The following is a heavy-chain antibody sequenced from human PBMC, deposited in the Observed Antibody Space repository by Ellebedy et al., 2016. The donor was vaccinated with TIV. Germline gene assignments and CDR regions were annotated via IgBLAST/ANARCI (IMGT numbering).Heavy chain of an antibody. V-gene: IGHV3-11*01. CDR3: ARGLRWLQPPDH. Sequence: GESLKISCAASGFTLSDYYMCWIRQAPGKGLEWVSYISYSGSAIYYADSVKGRFTISRDNAKNSLYLQMNSLRAEDTAVYYCARGLRWLQPPDHWGQGTLVTVSS. D-gene: IGHD5-24*01. CDR2: ISYSGSAI. J-gene: IGHJ4*02. CDR1: GFTLSDYY.